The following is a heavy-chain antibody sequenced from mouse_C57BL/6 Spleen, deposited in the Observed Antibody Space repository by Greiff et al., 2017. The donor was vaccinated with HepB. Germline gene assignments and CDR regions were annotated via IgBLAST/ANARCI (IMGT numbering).Heavy chain of an antibody. Sequence: VQLVESGPELVKPGASVKLSCKASGYTFTSYDINWVKQRPGQGLEWIGWIYPRDGSTKYNEKFKGKATLTVDTSSSTAYMELHSLTSEDSAVYFCAREDYGSSPYYAMDYWGQGTSVTVSS. J-gene: IGHJ4*01. CDR1: GYTFTSYD. CDR3: AREDYGSSPYYAMDY. CDR2: IYPRDGST. D-gene: IGHD1-1*01. V-gene: IGHV1-85*01.